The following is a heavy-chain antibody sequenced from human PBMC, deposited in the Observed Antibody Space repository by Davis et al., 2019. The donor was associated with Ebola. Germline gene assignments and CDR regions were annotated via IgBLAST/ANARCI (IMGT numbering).Heavy chain of an antibody. V-gene: IGHV4-61*01. CDR2: IYYSGST. J-gene: IGHJ5*02. CDR3: ARDSGRGWFDP. D-gene: IGHD3-10*01. Sequence: GSLRLSCTVSGGSVSSGSYYWSWIRQPPEKGLEWVGYIYYSGSTNYNPSLKSRVTISVDTSKNQFSLKLSSVTAADTAVYYCARDSGRGWFDPWGQGTLVTVSS. CDR1: GGSVSSGSYY.